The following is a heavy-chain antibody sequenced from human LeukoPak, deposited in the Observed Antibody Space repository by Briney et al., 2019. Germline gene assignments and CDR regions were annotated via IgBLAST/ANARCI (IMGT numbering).Heavy chain of an antibody. CDR2: IYPGDSHT. CDR1: GYSFTNYW. V-gene: IGHV5-51*01. J-gene: IGHJ6*02. Sequence: GESLKISCKDSGYSFTNYWIGWVRQMPGKGLEWMGIIYPGDSHTRYSPSFQGQVTISADKSIGTAYLQWSSLKASDTAIYYCAGGPTVYGMDVWGQGTTATVSS. D-gene: IGHD2-15*01. CDR3: AGGPTVYGMDV.